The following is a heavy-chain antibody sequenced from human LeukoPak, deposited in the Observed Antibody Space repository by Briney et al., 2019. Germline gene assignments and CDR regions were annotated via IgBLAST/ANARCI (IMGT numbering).Heavy chain of an antibody. CDR3: ARRGVTTQYSFYAMAV. D-gene: IGHD2-21*02. Sequence: ASVKVSCKASGYTFTSYAVHWVRQTPGQRPEWMGWIDAGSGNTGCSQEFQGRVTITRDTSASTAYMELSSLTSEDTAVYYCARRGVTTQYSFYAMAVWGQGTTVTVSS. J-gene: IGHJ6*02. CDR1: GYTFTSYA. V-gene: IGHV1-3*01. CDR2: IDAGSGNT.